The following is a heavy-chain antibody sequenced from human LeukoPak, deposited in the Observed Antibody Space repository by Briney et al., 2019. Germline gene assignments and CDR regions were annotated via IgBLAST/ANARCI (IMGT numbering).Heavy chain of an antibody. CDR1: GYTFTSYA. CDR3: ARLLWFGEYFDMDV. D-gene: IGHD3-10*01. J-gene: IGHJ6*03. CDR2: INTNTGNP. V-gene: IGHV7-4-1*02. Sequence: ASVKVSCKASGYTFTSYAMNWVRQAPGQGIEWMGWINTNTGNPTYAQGFTGRFVFSLDTSVSTAYLQISSLKAEDTAVYYCARLLWFGEYFDMDVWGKGTTVTVSS.